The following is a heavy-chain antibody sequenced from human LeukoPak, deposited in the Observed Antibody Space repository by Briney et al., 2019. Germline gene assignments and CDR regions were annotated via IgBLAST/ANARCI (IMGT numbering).Heavy chain of an antibody. J-gene: IGHJ6*02. CDR3: ARRDSGYDYYYYGMDV. CDR1: GYTFTSYY. CDR2: INPSGGST. D-gene: IGHD5-12*01. Sequence: GASVKVSCKASGYTFTSYYMHWVRQAPGQGLEWMGIINPSGGSTSYAQKFQGRVTMTRDTSTSTVYMELSSLRSEDMAVYYCARRDSGYDYYYYGMDVWGQGTTVTVSS. V-gene: IGHV1-46*01.